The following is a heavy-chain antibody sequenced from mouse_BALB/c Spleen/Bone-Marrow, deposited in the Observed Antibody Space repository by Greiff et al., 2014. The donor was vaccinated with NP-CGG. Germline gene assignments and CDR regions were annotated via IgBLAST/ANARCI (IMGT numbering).Heavy chain of an antibody. V-gene: IGHV2-6-1*01. CDR3: ARHGGGYFGY. CDR1: GFPLTSYG. Sequence: VQVVESGPALVAPSQSLSITCTISGFPLTSYGVHWVRQPPGKGLEWLVVIWNDGSTTYNSVLKSRLSIIKDNSKSQVFLKMNSLQTDDTAVYYCARHGGGYFGYWGQGTTLTVSS. J-gene: IGHJ2*01. CDR2: IWNDGST.